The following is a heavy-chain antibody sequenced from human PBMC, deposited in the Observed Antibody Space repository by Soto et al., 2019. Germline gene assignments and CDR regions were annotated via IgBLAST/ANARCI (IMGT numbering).Heavy chain of an antibody. Sequence: GGSLRLSCAASGFTFSSYAMHWVRQAPGKGLEWVAVISYDGSNKYYADSVKGRFTISRDNSKNTLYLQMNSLRAEDTAEYHCARDPTPHIVVIPVATDNWFDPWGQGTLVTVSS. J-gene: IGHJ5*02. CDR1: GFTFSSYA. CDR3: ARDPTPHIVVIPVATDNWFDP. CDR2: ISYDGSNK. D-gene: IGHD2-2*01. V-gene: IGHV3-30-3*01.